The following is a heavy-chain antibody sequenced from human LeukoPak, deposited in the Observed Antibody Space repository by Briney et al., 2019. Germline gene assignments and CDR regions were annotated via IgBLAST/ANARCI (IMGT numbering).Heavy chain of an antibody. D-gene: IGHD3-22*01. CDR3: ARLGYYYDSSGYYYGEWFDP. J-gene: IGHJ5*02. CDR1: GYTFTSYG. CDR2: ISAYNGNT. Sequence: ASVKVSCKASGYTFTSYGISWVRQAPGQGLEWMGWISAYNGNTNYAQKLQGRVTMTTDTSTSTAYMELRSLRPDDTAVYYCARLGYYYDSSGYYYGEWFDPWGQGTLVTVSS. V-gene: IGHV1-18*01.